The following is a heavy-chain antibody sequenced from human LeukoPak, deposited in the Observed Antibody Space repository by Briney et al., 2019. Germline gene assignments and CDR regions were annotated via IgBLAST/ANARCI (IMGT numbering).Heavy chain of an antibody. Sequence: SETLSLTCTVSGVSISTSSDYWGWVRQPPGKALEWIGSIYYSGTTYYNPSLKSRVTISLDTSKNQFSLKLSSVTAADTAVYYCAKLVTAIVDYWGQGTLVTVSS. CDR3: AKLVTAIVDY. V-gene: IGHV4-39*07. CDR2: IYYSGTT. J-gene: IGHJ4*02. D-gene: IGHD2-21*02. CDR1: GVSISTSSDY.